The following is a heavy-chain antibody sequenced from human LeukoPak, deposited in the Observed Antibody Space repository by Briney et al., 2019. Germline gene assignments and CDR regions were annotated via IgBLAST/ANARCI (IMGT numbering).Heavy chain of an antibody. D-gene: IGHD1-26*01. CDR1: GFTFSSYA. V-gene: IGHV3-23*01. CDR2: IRDSGSST. Sequence: GSLRLSCAGSGFTFSSYAMSWVRQAPGKGLEWVSAIRDSGSSTHYADSVKGRFTTSRDNSKNTLFLQMNSLRAEDTAIYYCAKYGPQDSGSSHFDYWGQGALVTVSS. J-gene: IGHJ4*02. CDR3: AKYGPQDSGSSHFDY.